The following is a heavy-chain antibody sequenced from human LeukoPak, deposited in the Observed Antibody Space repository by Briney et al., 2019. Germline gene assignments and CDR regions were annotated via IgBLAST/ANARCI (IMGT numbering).Heavy chain of an antibody. D-gene: IGHD4-17*01. Sequence: GGSLRLSCAASGFTFDDYAMHWVRQAPGKGMEWVSGISWNSGSIGYADSVKGRFTISRDNAKNSLYLQMNSLRAEDTAVYYCASALGDSYYYGMDVWGQGTTVTVSS. CDR3: ASALGDSYYYGMDV. V-gene: IGHV3-9*01. CDR1: GFTFDDYA. J-gene: IGHJ6*02. CDR2: ISWNSGSI.